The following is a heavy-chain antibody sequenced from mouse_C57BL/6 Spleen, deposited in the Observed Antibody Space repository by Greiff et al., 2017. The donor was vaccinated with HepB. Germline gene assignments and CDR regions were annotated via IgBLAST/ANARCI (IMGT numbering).Heavy chain of an antibody. CDR1: GFTFSSYG. J-gene: IGHJ3*01. CDR2: ISSGGSYT. Sequence: DVKLVESGGDLVKPGGSLKLSCAASGFTFSSYGMSWVRQTPDKRLEWVATISSGGSYTYYPDSVKGRFTISRDNAKNTLYLQMSSLKSEDTAMYYCARHQGRGAYWGQGTLVTVSA. CDR3: ARHQGRGAY. D-gene: IGHD3-2*02. V-gene: IGHV5-6*02.